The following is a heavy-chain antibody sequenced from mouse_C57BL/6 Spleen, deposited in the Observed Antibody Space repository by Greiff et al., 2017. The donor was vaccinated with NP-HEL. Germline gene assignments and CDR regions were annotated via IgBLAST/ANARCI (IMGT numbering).Heavy chain of an antibody. CDR2: ISDGGSYT. V-gene: IGHV5-4*01. D-gene: IGHD2-5*01. Sequence: EVQLVESGGGLVKPGGSLKLSCAASGFTFSSYAMSWVRQTPEKRLEWVATISDGGSYTYYPDNVKGRFTISRDNAKNNLYLQMSHLKSEDTAMYYCARDRGYYSNLYAMDYWGQGTSVTVSS. CDR1: GFTFSSYA. J-gene: IGHJ4*01. CDR3: ARDRGYYSNLYAMDY.